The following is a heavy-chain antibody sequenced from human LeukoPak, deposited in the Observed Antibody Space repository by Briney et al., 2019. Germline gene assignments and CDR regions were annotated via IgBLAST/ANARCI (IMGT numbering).Heavy chain of an antibody. D-gene: IGHD1-26*01. CDR2: IKEDESIK. V-gene: IGHV3-7*01. CDR1: GFTFSNNW. CDR3: ARASEGGACDY. Sequence: GGSLRLSCVASGFTFSNNWMSWVRQAPGKGLEWVANIKEDESIKSYADSVKGRFTISRDNAKNSLYLQMNSLRVEDTAVYYCARASEGGACDYWGQGTLVTV. J-gene: IGHJ4*02.